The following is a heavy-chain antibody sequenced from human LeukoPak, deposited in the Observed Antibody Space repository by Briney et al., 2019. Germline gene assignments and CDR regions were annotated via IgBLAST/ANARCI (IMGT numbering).Heavy chain of an antibody. V-gene: IGHV3-23*01. CDR1: GFTFSSYA. D-gene: IGHD5-12*01. CDR2: ISGSGGST. CDR3: ARIYSGYDYPFDY. Sequence: GGSLRLSCAASGFTFSSYAMSWVRQAPGKGLEWVSAISGSGGSTYYADSVKGRFTISRDNSKNTLYLQMNSLRAEDTAVYYCARIYSGYDYPFDYWGQGTLVTVSS. J-gene: IGHJ4*02.